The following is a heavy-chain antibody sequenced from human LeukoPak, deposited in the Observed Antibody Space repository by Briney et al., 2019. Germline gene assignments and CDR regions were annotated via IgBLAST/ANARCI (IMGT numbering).Heavy chain of an antibody. CDR3: AKSAVRGVIHYGMGV. Sequence: GGSLRLSCAASGLTFSSYAMSWVRQAPGKGLEWVSVISGSGGSTYYADSVKGRLTISRDNSKNMLYLQMSSLRAEDTAVYYCAKSAVRGVIHYGMGVWDKGTTVTVSS. V-gene: IGHV3-23*01. J-gene: IGHJ6*04. D-gene: IGHD3-10*01. CDR1: GLTFSSYA. CDR2: ISGSGGST.